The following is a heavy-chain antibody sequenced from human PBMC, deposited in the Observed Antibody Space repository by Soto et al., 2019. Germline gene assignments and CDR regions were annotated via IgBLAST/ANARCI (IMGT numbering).Heavy chain of an antibody. Sequence: AASVKVSCKASGFTFTSSAVQWLRQARGQRLEWIGWIVVGSGNTNYAQKFQERVTITRDMSTSTAYMELSSLRSEDTAVYYCAAGSIAVAGSRFDYWGQGTLVTVSS. J-gene: IGHJ4*02. CDR1: GFTFTSSA. CDR2: IVVGSGNT. V-gene: IGHV1-58*01. D-gene: IGHD6-19*01. CDR3: AAGSIAVAGSRFDY.